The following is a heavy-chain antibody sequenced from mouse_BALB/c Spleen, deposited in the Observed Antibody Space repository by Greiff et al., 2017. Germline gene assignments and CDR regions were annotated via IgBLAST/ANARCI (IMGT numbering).Heavy chain of an antibody. V-gene: IGHV2-2*02. Sequence: QVQLQQSGPGLVQPSQSLSITCTVSGFSLTSYGVHWVRQSPGKGLEWLGVIWSGGSTDYNAAFISRLSISKDNSKSQVFFKMNSLQANDTAIYYCASLYYYGSYAMDYWGQGTSVTVSS. CDR2: IWSGGST. CDR1: GFSLTSYG. D-gene: IGHD1-1*01. J-gene: IGHJ4*01. CDR3: ASLYYYGSYAMDY.